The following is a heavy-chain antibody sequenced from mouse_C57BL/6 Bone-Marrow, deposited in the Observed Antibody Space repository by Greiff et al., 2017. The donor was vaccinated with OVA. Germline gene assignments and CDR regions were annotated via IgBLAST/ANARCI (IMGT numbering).Heavy chain of an antibody. Sequence: QVQLQQSGAELVRPGTSVKVSCKASGYAFTNYLIEWVKQRPGQGLEWIGVINPGSGGTNYNEKFKGKATLTADKSSSTAYMQLSSLTSEDSAVYFCARWGTTVWYFDVWGTGTTVTVSS. CDR1: GYAFTNYL. D-gene: IGHD1-1*01. J-gene: IGHJ1*03. CDR3: ARWGTTVWYFDV. V-gene: IGHV1-54*01. CDR2: INPGSGGT.